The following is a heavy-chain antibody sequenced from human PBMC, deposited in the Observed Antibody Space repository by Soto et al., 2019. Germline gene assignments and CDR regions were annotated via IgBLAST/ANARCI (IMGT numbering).Heavy chain of an antibody. CDR3: ARDHRDYSILTGDYYCGMNV. Sequence: QVQLQESGPGLVKPSQTLSLTCTVSGGSISSGGYSWRWIRQHPGTGLEWIGDIYYSGSTYYNPSLRSRVTISVDTSKNQFSMKLSSVTAADTAVYYCARDHRDYSILTGDYYCGMNVWGQGTTVTVSS. J-gene: IGHJ6*02. V-gene: IGHV4-31*03. CDR1: GGSISSGGYS. D-gene: IGHD7-27*01. CDR2: IYYSGST.